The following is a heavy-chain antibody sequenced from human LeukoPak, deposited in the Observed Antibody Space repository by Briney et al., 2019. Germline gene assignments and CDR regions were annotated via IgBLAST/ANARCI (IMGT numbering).Heavy chain of an antibody. CDR3: TTVEGYCSSTSCLDS. V-gene: IGHV3-15*01. D-gene: IGHD2-2*01. Sequence: GSLRPSCAASGFTFSNAWMSWVRQAPGKGLEWVGRIKSKSDGGTADYAAPVKGRFTISRDDSKNTLYLQMNSLKTEDTAVYYCTTVEGYCSSTSCLDSWGQGALVTVSS. J-gene: IGHJ4*02. CDR2: IKSKSDGGTA. CDR1: GFTFSNAW.